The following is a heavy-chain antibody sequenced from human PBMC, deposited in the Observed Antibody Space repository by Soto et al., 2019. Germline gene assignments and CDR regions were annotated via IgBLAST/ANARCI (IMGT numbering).Heavy chain of an antibody. CDR3: AHYEVLTGYFDH. CDR2: IYWNDDK. V-gene: IGHV2-5*01. J-gene: IGHJ5*02. Sequence: QITLKESGPTLVKPTQTLTLTCAFSGFSLSTSGVGVGWIRQPPGKALEWLALIYWNDDKRYSPSLKNRLTITKDTSKNLVVLTMINMDPADTATYYCAHYEVLTGYFDHWGQGTLVTVSS. D-gene: IGHD3-9*01. CDR1: GFSLSTSGVG.